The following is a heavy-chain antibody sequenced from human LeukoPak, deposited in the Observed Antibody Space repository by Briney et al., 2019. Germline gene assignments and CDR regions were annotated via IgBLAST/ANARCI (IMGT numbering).Heavy chain of an antibody. CDR1: GFTFSNYW. CDR2: INEDGSRK. CDR3: AGGYYAGY. D-gene: IGHD2-2*01. J-gene: IGHJ4*02. Sequence: GGSLSLSCVGSGFTFSNYWINWVRDAPGKGLEWVGNINEDGSRKNYADSVKGRFTISRDNSKNSLYLQMDSLRAEDTALYYCAGGYYAGYWGQGTQVTVSS. V-gene: IGHV3-7*04.